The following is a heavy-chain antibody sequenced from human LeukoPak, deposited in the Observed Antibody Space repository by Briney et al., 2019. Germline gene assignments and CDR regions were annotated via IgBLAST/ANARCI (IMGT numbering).Heavy chain of an antibody. CDR1: GFSFNTYG. CDR3: AKRVADDY. D-gene: IGHD2-15*01. CDR2: IGASGGSA. V-gene: IGHV3-23*01. Sequence: GGTLRLSCAASGFSFNTYGMSWVRQAPGKGLEWVSAIGASGGSAYNADSVKGRFTISRDNSKNTLYLEMNSLRAEDTAVYYCAKRVADDYWGQGTLVTVSS. J-gene: IGHJ4*02.